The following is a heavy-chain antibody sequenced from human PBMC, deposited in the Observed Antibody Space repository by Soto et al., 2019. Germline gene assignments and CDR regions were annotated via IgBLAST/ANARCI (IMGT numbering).Heavy chain of an antibody. CDR3: VKDRSTSDWYGYFDY. CDR1: GFTFSTYA. J-gene: IGHJ4*02. CDR2: ISDSGDNT. V-gene: IGHV3-23*01. Sequence: EVQLLESGGGLVQPGGSLRLSCAASGFTFSTYAMSWVRQAPGRGLEWVSAISDSGDNTYYADSVKGRFTISRDNSKNTLYLQMNSLRGEDTAVYYCVKDRSTSDWYGYFDYWGPGTLVTVSS. D-gene: IGHD6-19*01.